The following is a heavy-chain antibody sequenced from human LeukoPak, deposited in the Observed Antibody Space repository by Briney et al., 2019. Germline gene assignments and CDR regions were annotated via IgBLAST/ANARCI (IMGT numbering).Heavy chain of an antibody. V-gene: IGHV3-7*01. CDR2: IKEDGSEK. D-gene: IGHD4-23*01. Sequence: GGSLRLSCAASGFRISSHWMSWVRQAPGKGLEWVAKIKEDGSEKYYVDSVKGRFTISRDNAKTSLSLHMNSLRAEDTAVYSCAKGHFIGNSEFLDNWGQGTLVSVSP. CDR3: AKGHFIGNSEFLDN. J-gene: IGHJ4*02. CDR1: GFRISSHW.